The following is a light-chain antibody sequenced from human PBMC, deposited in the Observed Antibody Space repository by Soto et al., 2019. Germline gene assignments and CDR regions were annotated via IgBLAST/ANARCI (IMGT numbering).Light chain of an antibody. CDR3: QQYKDDAWT. V-gene: IGKV1-5*01. J-gene: IGKJ1*01. CDR2: DAS. CDR1: QRIDRY. Sequence: DIQLTQSPSTLSASVGDRVTFTCRASQRIDRYLAWYQQKPGKAPKLLVYDASTLEGGVPSRFSGSGSATEFILIISSLQPDDFATYYCQQYKDDAWTFGQGTRVEIK.